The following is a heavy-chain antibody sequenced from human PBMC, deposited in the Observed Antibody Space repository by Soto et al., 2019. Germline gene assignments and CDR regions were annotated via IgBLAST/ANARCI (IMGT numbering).Heavy chain of an antibody. CDR2: ISQSGNT. D-gene: IGHD6-6*01. J-gene: IGHJ4*02. Sequence: SETLSLTCSIYSGSFSGYYWSWIRQPPGKGLEWIGEISQSGNTNYSPSLKSRVSISIDTSKKRFSLNLASVSAADTAVYYCARAPKVSGSSQTRPDFWGQGTLVTVSS. CDR3: ARAPKVSGSSQTRPDF. V-gene: IGHV4-34*01. CDR1: SGSFSGYY.